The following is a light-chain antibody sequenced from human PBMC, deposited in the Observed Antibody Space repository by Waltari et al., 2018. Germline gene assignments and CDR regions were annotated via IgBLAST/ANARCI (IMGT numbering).Light chain of an antibody. J-gene: IGKJ1*01. Sequence: TLSCMTSQSISKYLAWYQQKPGQAPRLLIYHASSRATGIPDRFSGSGSGTDFSLTISRLEPEDFAVYYCQHYVTLPVTFGQGTKVEIK. V-gene: IGKV3-20*01. CDR3: QHYVTLPVT. CDR2: HAS. CDR1: QSISKY.